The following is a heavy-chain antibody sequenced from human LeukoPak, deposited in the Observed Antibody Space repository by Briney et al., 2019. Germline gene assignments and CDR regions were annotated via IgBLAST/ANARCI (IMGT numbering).Heavy chain of an antibody. CDR3: ARARYNWNGNWFDP. Sequence: RTSETLSLTCAVYGGSFSGYYWSWIRQPPGKGLEWIGEINHSGSTNYNPSLKSRVTISVDTSKNQFSLKLSSVTAADTAVYYCARARYNWNGNWFDPWGQGTLVTVSS. CDR1: GGSFSGYY. V-gene: IGHV4-34*01. D-gene: IGHD1-1*01. CDR2: INHSGST. J-gene: IGHJ5*02.